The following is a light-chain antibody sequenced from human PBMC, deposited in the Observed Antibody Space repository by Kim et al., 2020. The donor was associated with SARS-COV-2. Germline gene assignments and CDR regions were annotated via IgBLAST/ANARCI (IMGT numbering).Light chain of an antibody. CDR2: DAS. CDR3: QQAASPWA. CDR1: QGINTW. V-gene: IGKV1-12*01. Sequence: DIQMTQSPSSVSASVGDRVTITCRASQGINTWLAWYQQKPGKAPKLLIFDASNLQGGVPSRFSGSGSGTDFTLTISSLQPEDCAIYYCQQAASPWAFGQGTKVDIK. J-gene: IGKJ1*01.